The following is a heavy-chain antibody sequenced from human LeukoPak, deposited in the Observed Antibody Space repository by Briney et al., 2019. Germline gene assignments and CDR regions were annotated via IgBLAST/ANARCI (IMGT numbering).Heavy chain of an antibody. Sequence: GGSLRLSCEASGFIFNNYWIHWVRQAPGKGLVWVSRISTDGGSTTFADFVRGRFSISRDNSKNTIYLQMDSLRAEDTAIYYCARDYWWNYDYWGQGTLVTVSS. CDR1: GFIFNNYW. CDR2: ISTDGGST. V-gene: IGHV3-74*01. J-gene: IGHJ4*02. D-gene: IGHD1-7*01. CDR3: ARDYWWNYDY.